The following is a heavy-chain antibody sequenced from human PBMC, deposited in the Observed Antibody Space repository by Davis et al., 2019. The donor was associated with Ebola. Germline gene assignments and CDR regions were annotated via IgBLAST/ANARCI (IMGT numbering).Heavy chain of an antibody. CDR1: GFSFSSYT. CDR3: ARVVAAGYYFDY. CDR2: ISSSGSTI. J-gene: IGHJ4*02. D-gene: IGHD6-13*01. V-gene: IGHV3-48*01. Sequence: GESLKISCAASGFSFSSYTMNWVRQAPGKGLEWVSSISSSGSTINYADSVKGRFTVSRDNAKNSLSLQMNSLRAEDTAVYYCARVVAAGYYFDYWGQGTLVTVSS.